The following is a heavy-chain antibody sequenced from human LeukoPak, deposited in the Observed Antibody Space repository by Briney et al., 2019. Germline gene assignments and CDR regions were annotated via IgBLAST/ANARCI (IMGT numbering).Heavy chain of an antibody. CDR3: ARAPFRYSYGYGFSY. CDR2: MNPNCGNT. CDR1: GYTFTSYD. J-gene: IGHJ4*02. D-gene: IGHD5-18*01. V-gene: IGHV1-8*03. Sequence: ASVKVXCKASGYTFTSYDINWGRQATGQGVEWRGWMNPNCGNTVYAQKFQCTLTITSNTSITTAYMELSSLRSEDTAVYYCARAPFRYSYGYGFSYWGQGTLVTVSS.